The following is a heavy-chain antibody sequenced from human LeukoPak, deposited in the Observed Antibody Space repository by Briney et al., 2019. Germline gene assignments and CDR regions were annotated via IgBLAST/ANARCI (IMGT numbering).Heavy chain of an antibody. J-gene: IGHJ5*02. Sequence: SETLSLTCTVSGGSISTSSDYWSWIRQPPGKGLEWIGYIYYSGSTKYNPSLKSRVTISVDTSKNQFSLKLTSVTAADTAVYYCARGFGDWGLSWFDPWGQGTLVTVSS. CDR3: ARGFGDWGLSWFDP. CDR1: GGSISTSSDY. D-gene: IGHD3-10*01. CDR2: IYYSGST. V-gene: IGHV4-61*01.